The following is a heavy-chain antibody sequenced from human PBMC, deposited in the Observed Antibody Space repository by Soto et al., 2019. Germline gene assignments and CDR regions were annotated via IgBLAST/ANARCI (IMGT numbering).Heavy chain of an antibody. V-gene: IGHV4-59*01. Sequence: KTAETLSLTCTVSGCSISSYYWSWIRQPPGKGLEWIGYIYYSGSTNYNPSLKSRVTISVDTSKNQFSLKLSSVTAADTAVYYCASTYYCSGGSCYNQGNWFDPWGQGTLVTVSS. CDR2: IYYSGST. D-gene: IGHD2-15*01. CDR1: GCSISSYY. J-gene: IGHJ5*02. CDR3: ASTYYCSGGSCYNQGNWFDP.